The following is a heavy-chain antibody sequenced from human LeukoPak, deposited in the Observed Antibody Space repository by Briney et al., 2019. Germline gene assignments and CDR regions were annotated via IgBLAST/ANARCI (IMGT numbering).Heavy chain of an antibody. D-gene: IGHD3-22*01. CDR3: VRGGGSSGSGFDY. V-gene: IGHV4-30-2*01. CDR2: IYQSGNT. CDR1: GGSISSGGYS. Sequence: SETLSLTCAVSGGSISSGGYSWSWIRQPPGTGLEWIGYIYQSGNTYYNPSLKSRVTISVDRSKNQFSLKLSSVTAADTAVYYCVRGGGSSGSGFDYWGQGTLVTVSS. J-gene: IGHJ4*02.